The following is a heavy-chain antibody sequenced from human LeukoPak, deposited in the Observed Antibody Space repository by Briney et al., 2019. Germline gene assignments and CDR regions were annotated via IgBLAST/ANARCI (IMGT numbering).Heavy chain of an antibody. CDR2: IYYSGST. D-gene: IGHD3-10*01. V-gene: IGHV4-30-4*08. Sequence: PSQTLSLTCTVSGGSISSGDYYCSWIRQPPGKGLEWIGYIYYSGSTYYNPSLKSRVTISVDTSKNQFSLKLSSVTAADTAVYYCARGDYYGSGSYHWGQGTLVTVSS. CDR3: ARGDYYGSGSYH. CDR1: GGSISSGDYY. J-gene: IGHJ5*02.